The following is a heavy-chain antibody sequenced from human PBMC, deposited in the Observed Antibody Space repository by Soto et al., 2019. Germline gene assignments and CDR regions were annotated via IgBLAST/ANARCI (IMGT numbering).Heavy chain of an antibody. Sequence: QVQLVQSGAEVKKPGSSVKVSCKASGGTFSSYTISWVRQAPGQGLEWMGRIIPILGIANYAQKFQGRVTITADKSTSTAYMELSSLRSEDTAVYYCARNSYGDREYYYYYGMDVWGQGTTVTVSS. CDR2: IIPILGIA. J-gene: IGHJ6*02. D-gene: IGHD5-18*01. CDR1: GGTFSSYT. V-gene: IGHV1-69*02. CDR3: ARNSYGDREYYYYYGMDV.